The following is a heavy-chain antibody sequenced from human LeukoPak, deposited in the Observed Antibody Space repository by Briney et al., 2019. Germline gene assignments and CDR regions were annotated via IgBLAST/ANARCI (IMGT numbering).Heavy chain of an antibody. J-gene: IGHJ6*03. CDR1: GFTFSSYS. CDR3: ARDDTGVIVVVVASMDV. V-gene: IGHV3-48*01. D-gene: IGHD2-15*01. CDR2: ISSSSSTI. Sequence: GGSLRLPCAASGFTFSSYSMNWVRQAPGKGLEWVSYISSSSSTIYYADSVKGRFTISRDNAKNSLYLQMNSLRAEDTAVYYCARDDTGVIVVVVASMDVWGKGTTVTVSS.